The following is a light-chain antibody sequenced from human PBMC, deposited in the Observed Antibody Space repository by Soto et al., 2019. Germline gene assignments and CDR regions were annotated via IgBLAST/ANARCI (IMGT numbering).Light chain of an antibody. Sequence: DIQMTQSPSTLSASVGDRVTITCRASQSISSWLAWYQQRPGKAPKLLIHKASNLESGVPSRFSGSGSGTEFTLTISSLQPDDSATYYCQQSYSTPPNTFGGGTKVDI. V-gene: IGKV1-5*03. CDR2: KAS. CDR1: QSISSW. CDR3: QQSYSTPPNT. J-gene: IGKJ4*01.